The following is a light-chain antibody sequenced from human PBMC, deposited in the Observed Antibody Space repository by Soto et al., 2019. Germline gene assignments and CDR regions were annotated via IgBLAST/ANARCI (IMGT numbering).Light chain of an antibody. V-gene: IGKV1-27*01. CDR3: QKYNSAPWT. CDR1: QVIEND. J-gene: IGKJ1*01. CDR2: AGS. Sequence: DIKMTQSPSSLSASVGDRVTITCRASQVIENDLAWYQQQPGKVPRLLIYAGSVLQAGVPPRFTGSGSGTDFTLTISSLQPEDVATYFCQKYNSAPWTFGQGTKVEIK.